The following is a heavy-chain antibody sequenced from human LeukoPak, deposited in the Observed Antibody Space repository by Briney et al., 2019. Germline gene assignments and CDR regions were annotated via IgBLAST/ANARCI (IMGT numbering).Heavy chain of an antibody. Sequence: GGSLRLSCAASGFTFSSYAMHWVRQAPGKGLEWVAVISYDGSNKYYADSVKGRFTIPRDNSKNTLYLQMNSLRAEDTAVYYCARGPYSSGWYYYYGMDVWGQGTTVTVSS. CDR1: GFTFSSYA. CDR3: ARGPYSSGWYYYYGMDV. CDR2: ISYDGSNK. J-gene: IGHJ6*02. D-gene: IGHD6-19*01. V-gene: IGHV3-30-3*01.